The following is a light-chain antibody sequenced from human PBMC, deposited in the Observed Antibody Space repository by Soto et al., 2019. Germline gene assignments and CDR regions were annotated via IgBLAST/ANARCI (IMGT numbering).Light chain of an antibody. J-gene: IGKJ1*01. V-gene: IGKV3-20*01. CDR1: QSVSSSY. CDR3: QQYGSSPQT. CDR2: GAS. Sequence: EIAFTDSPRTLSLSTRERHHLSCRASQSVSSSYLAWYQQKPGQAPRLLIYGASSRATGIPDRFSGSGSGTDFTLTISRLEPEDFAVYYCQQYGSSPQTFGQGTKVDI.